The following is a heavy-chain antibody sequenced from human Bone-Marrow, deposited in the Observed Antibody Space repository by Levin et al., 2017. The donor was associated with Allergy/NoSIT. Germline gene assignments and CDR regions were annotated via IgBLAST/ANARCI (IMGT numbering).Heavy chain of an antibody. CDR2: VHPEDGKI. CDR3: ATLLRYYFGPRPEIYFGY. Sequence: LGESLKISCKVTGYSLTELSMHWVRQAPGKGLEWMGGVHPEDGKIISAEKFQGRVTMTEDTETDTAYMELSSLRSEDTAVYYCATLLRYYFGPRPEIYFGYWGQGTLVTVSS. J-gene: IGHJ4*02. V-gene: IGHV1-24*01. CDR1: GYSLTELS. D-gene: IGHD3-10*01.